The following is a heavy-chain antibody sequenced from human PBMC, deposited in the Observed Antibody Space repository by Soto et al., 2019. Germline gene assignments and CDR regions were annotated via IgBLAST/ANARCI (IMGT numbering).Heavy chain of an antibody. CDR3: AKESRITMVRGVICWFDP. J-gene: IGHJ5*02. V-gene: IGHV3-23*01. D-gene: IGHD3-10*01. CDR2: ISGSGGST. CDR1: GFTFSSYA. Sequence: PGGSLRLSCAASGFTFSSYAMSWVRQAPGKGLEWVSAISGSGGSTYYADSVKGRFTISRDNSKNTLYLQMSSLRAEDTAVYYCAKESRITMVRGVICWFDPWGQGTLVTVSS.